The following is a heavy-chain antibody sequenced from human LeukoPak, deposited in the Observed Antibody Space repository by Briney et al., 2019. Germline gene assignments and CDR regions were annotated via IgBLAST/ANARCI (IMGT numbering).Heavy chain of an antibody. V-gene: IGHV3-7*01. J-gene: IGHJ4*02. CDR1: GFTFSSYW. CDR3: ATLYDPPGYDFWSGYYGWGLDY. CDR2: IKQDGSEK. D-gene: IGHD3-3*01. Sequence: GALRLSCAASGFTFSSYWMSWVRQAPGKGLEWVANIKQDGSEKYYVDSVKGRFTISRDNAKNSLYLQMNSLRAEDTAVYYCATLYDPPGYDFWSGYYGWGLDYWGQGTLVTVSS.